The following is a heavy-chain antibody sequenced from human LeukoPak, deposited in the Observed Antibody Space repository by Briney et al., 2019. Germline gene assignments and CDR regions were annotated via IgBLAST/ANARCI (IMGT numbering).Heavy chain of an antibody. Sequence: SETLSLTCAVYGGSFSGYYWSWIRQPPGKGLEWIGEINHSGSTNYNPSLKSRVTISVDTSKNQFSLKLSSVTAADTAVYYCAGGGSYGDYWGQGTLVTVSS. V-gene: IGHV4-34*01. CDR1: GGSFSGYY. CDR2: INHSGST. J-gene: IGHJ4*02. D-gene: IGHD1-26*01. CDR3: AGGGSYGDY.